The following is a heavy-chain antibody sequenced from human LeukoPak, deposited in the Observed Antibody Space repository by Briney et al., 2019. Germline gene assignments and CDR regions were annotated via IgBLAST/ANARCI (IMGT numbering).Heavy chain of an antibody. V-gene: IGHV4-59*01. CDR2: IYYNGNT. D-gene: IGHD1-26*01. CDR1: GGSFSGYY. J-gene: IGHJ6*02. CDR3: ARGRSNYYGIDV. Sequence: NPSETLSLTCAVYGGSFSGYYWSWIRQPPGKGLEWIGYIYYNGNTNYSPSLKSRVTMSVDTSKNLFSLKVSSVTAADTAVYYCARGRSNYYGIDVWGQGTTVTVSS.